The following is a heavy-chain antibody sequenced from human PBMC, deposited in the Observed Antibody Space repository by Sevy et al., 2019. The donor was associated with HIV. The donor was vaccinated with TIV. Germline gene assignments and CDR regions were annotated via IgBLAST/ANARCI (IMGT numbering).Heavy chain of an antibody. CDR3: ARGRYYYDSSGFDY. CDR1: GFTFSSYA. CDR2: ISYDGSNK. J-gene: IGHJ4*02. Sequence: GGSLRLSCAASGFTFSSYAMHWVRQAPGKGLEWVAVISYDGSNKYYADSVKGRLTISRDNSKNTLYLQMNSLRAEDTAVYYCARGRYYYDSSGFDYWGQGTLVTVSS. V-gene: IGHV3-30-3*01. D-gene: IGHD3-22*01.